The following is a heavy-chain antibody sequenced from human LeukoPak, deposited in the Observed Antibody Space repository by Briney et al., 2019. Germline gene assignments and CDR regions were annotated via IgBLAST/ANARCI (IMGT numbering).Heavy chain of an antibody. CDR3: AIARYDSSGYYSYVDY. V-gene: IGHV1-8*01. J-gene: IGHJ4*02. Sequence: ASVKVSCKASGYTFTSYDINWVRQATGQGLEWMGWMNPNSGNTGYAQKFQGRVTMTRNTSISTAYMELSSLRSEDTAVYYCAIARYDSSGYYSYVDYWGQGTLVTVYS. CDR1: GYTFTSYD. CDR2: MNPNSGNT. D-gene: IGHD3-22*01.